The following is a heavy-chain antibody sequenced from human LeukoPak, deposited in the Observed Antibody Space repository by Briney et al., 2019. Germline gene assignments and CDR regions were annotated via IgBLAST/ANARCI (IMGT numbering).Heavy chain of an antibody. D-gene: IGHD6-19*01. Sequence: PGGSLRLSCAASGFTFSSYWMSWVRQAPGKGLGWVANIKQDGSEKYYVDSVKGRFTISRDNAKNSLYLQMNGLRAEDTAVYYCARDRGMAGLFGPWGQGTLVTVYS. J-gene: IGHJ5*02. V-gene: IGHV3-7*03. CDR3: ARDRGMAGLFGP. CDR1: GFTFSSYW. CDR2: IKQDGSEK.